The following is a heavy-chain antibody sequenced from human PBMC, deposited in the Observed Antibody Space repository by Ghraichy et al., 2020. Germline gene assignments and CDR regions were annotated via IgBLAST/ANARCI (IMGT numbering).Heavy chain of an antibody. CDR1: GYTFTGYY. J-gene: IGHJ6*02. D-gene: IGHD2-21*01. Sequence: ASVKVSSKASGYTFTGYYMHWVRQAPGQGLEWMGWINPNSGGTNYAQKFQDWVTMTRDTSISTAYMELSRLRSDDTAVYYCARGGIDCGGDCYSRSSDYYGMDVWGQGTTVTVSS. V-gene: IGHV1-2*04. CDR2: INPNSGGT. CDR3: ARGGIDCGGDCYSRSSDYYGMDV.